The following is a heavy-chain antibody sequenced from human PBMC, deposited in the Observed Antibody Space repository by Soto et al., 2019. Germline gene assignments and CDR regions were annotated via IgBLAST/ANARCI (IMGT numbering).Heavy chain of an antibody. Sequence: KVCCKASGYTFTSYAMHWVRQMPGKGLEWMGIIYPGDSDTRYSPSFQGQVTISADKSISTAYLQWSSLKASDTAMYYCARQRSRGYFDYWGQGTLVTVSS. V-gene: IGHV5-51*01. CDR3: ARQRSRGYFDY. CDR1: GYTFTSYA. CDR2: IYPGDSDT. J-gene: IGHJ4*02. D-gene: IGHD1-26*01.